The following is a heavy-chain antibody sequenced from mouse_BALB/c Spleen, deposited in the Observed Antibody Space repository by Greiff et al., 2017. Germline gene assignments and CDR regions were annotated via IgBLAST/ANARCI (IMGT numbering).Heavy chain of an antibody. CDR1: GFTFSSYA. J-gene: IGHJ4*01. D-gene: IGHD2-10*02. CDR2: ISSGGSYT. CDR3: AREYGNPYYAMDY. Sequence: EVKLVESGGGLVKPGGSLKLSCAASGFTFSSYAMSWVRQTPEKRLEWVATISSGGSYTYYPDSVKGRFTISRDNAKNTLYLQMSSLRSEDTAMYYCAREYGNPYYAMDYWGQGTSGTVSS. V-gene: IGHV5-9-3*01.